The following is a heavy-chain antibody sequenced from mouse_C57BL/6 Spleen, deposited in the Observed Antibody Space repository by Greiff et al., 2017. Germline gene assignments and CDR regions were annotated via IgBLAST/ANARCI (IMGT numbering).Heavy chain of an antibody. J-gene: IGHJ2*01. CDR3: ARGGPVVDY. V-gene: IGHV3-6*01. CDR2: ISYDGSN. D-gene: IGHD1-1*01. CDR1: GYSITSGYY. Sequence: VQLQQSGPGLVKPSQSLSLTCSVTGYSITSGYYWNWIRQFPGNKLEWMGYISYDGSNNYNPSLKNRISITRDTSKNQFFLKLNSVTTEDTATYYCARGGPVVDYWGQGTTLTVSS.